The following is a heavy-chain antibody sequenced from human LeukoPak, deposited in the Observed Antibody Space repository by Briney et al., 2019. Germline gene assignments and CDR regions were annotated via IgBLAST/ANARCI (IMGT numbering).Heavy chain of an antibody. J-gene: IGHJ5*02. D-gene: IGHD2-2*01. CDR2: ISAYNGNT. V-gene: IGHV1-18*01. CDR3: ARPMIRDVVVPAATWFDP. CDR1: GYTFTSYG. Sequence: GASVKVSCKASGYTFTSYGISWVRQAPGQGLEWMGWISAYNGNTNYAQKLQGRVTMTTDTSTSTAYMELRSLRSDDTAVHYCARPMIRDVVVPAATWFDPWGQGTLVTVSS.